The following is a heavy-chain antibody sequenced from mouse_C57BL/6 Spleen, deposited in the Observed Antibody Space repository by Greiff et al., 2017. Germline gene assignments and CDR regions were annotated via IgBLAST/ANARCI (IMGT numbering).Heavy chain of an antibody. CDR2: LWSGGST. J-gene: IGHJ4*01. V-gene: IGHV2-2*01. Sequence: QVQLKQSGPGLVQPSQSLSITCTVSGFSLTSYGVHWVRQSPGTGLEWLGVLWSGGSTDYNDAFISRLRISQYNSKSQVFFKMSSLQADDTAIYYCARDGYPLYYAMDYWGQGTSVTVSS. D-gene: IGHD2-3*01. CDR3: ARDGYPLYYAMDY. CDR1: GFSLTSYG.